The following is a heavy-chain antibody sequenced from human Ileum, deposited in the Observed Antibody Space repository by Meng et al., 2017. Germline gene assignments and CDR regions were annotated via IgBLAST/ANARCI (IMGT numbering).Heavy chain of an antibody. Sequence: SETLSLTCTVSGGFTSSGSSYWSWFRQPAGKGLEWIGRIYTSGSTNYNPSLKSRVTISVDTSKNQFSLKLSSVTAADTAVYYCARARAWGARDAFDIWGQGTMVTVSS. CDR2: IYTSGST. CDR3: ARARAWGARDAFDI. V-gene: IGHV4-61*02. J-gene: IGHJ3*02. CDR1: GGFTSSGSSY. D-gene: IGHD1-26*01.